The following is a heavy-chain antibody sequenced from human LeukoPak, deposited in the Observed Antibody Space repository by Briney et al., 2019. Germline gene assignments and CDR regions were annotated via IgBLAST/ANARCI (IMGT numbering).Heavy chain of an antibody. D-gene: IGHD3-16*01. J-gene: IGHJ5*02. V-gene: IGHV4-59*01. Sequence: SETLSLTCTVSGGSISSYYWSWIRQPPGKGPEWIGYIYYSGSTNYNPSLKSRVTISVDTSKNQFSLKLSSVTAADTAVYYCARAGGWFDPWGQGTLVTVSS. CDR3: ARAGGWFDP. CDR1: GGSISSYY. CDR2: IYYSGST.